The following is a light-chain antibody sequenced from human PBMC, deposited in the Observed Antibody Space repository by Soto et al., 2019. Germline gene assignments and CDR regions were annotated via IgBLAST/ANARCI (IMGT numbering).Light chain of an antibody. Sequence: EIMLTQSPATLSLSPGERATLSCRASQSVSSYLAWYQQKPGQAPRLLIYGASSRATGIPDRFSGSGSGTDFTLTISRLEPEDFAVYYCQQCGSSPWTFGQGTKVDIK. CDR2: GAS. V-gene: IGKV3-20*01. CDR1: QSVSSY. J-gene: IGKJ1*01. CDR3: QQCGSSPWT.